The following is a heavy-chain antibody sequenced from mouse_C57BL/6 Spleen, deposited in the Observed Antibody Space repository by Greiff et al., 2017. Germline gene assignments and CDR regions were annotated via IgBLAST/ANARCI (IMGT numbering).Heavy chain of an antibody. CDR3: ARGAMDY. Sequence: VQLQQSGPELVKPGASVKISCKASGYSFTGYYMNWVKQSPEKSLEWIGEINPSTGGTPYNQKFKAKATLTVDKSSSTAYMQLKSLTSEDSAVYYCARGAMDYWGQGTSVTVSS. CDR1: GYSFTGYY. J-gene: IGHJ4*01. V-gene: IGHV1-42*01. CDR2: INPSTGGT.